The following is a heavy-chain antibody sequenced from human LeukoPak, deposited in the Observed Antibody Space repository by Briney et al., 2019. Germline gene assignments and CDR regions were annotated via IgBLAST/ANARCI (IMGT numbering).Heavy chain of an antibody. CDR3: ARDSSGWLGNWFDP. CDR1: GFTFSSYS. D-gene: IGHD6-19*01. J-gene: IGHJ5*02. Sequence: GGSLRLSCAASGFTFSSYSMNWVRQAPGKGLEWVSSISSSSSYIYYADSVKGRFTISRDNAKNSLYLQMNSLRAEDTAVYYCARDSSGWLGNWFDPWGQGTLVTVSS. CDR2: ISSSSSYI. V-gene: IGHV3-21*01.